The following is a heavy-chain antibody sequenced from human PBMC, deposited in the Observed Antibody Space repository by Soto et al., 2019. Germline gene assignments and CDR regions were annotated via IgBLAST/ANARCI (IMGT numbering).Heavy chain of an antibody. CDR3: AKAGYSYGDYYYYYGMDV. J-gene: IGHJ6*02. Sequence: GGSLRLSCAASGFTFSSYEMNWVRQAPGKGLEWVSYISSSGSTIYYADSVKGRFTISRDNSKNTLYLQMNSLRAEDTAVYYCAKAGYSYGDYYYYYGMDVWGQGTTVTVSS. CDR1: GFTFSSYE. D-gene: IGHD5-18*01. CDR2: ISSSGSTI. V-gene: IGHV3-48*03.